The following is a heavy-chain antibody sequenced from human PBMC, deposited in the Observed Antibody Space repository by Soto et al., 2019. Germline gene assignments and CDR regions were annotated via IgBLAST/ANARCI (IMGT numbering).Heavy chain of an antibody. J-gene: IGHJ2*01. CDR1: GYTFTGYY. CDR2: INPNSGGT. Sequence: QVQLVQSGAEVKKPGASVKVSCKASGYTFTGYYMHWVRQAPGQGLEWMGWINPNSGGTNYAQKLQGRVTMTRDTSISTAYMELSRLRSDDTAVYYCARGASYYYDSSGYYPNWYFDLWGRGTLVTVSS. V-gene: IGHV1-2*02. D-gene: IGHD3-22*01. CDR3: ARGASYYYDSSGYYPNWYFDL.